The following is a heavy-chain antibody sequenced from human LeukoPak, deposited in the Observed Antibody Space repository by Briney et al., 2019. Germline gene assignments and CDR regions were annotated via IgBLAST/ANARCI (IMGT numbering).Heavy chain of an antibody. V-gene: IGHV4-34*01. J-gene: IGHJ4*02. Sequence: KPSETLSLTCAVYGGSFSGYYWSWIRQPPGKGLEWIGEINHSGSTNYNPSLKSRVTISVDTSKNQFSLKLSSVTAADTALYYCARNSGSGSYYPQDYWGQGTLVTVSS. CDR1: GGSFSGYY. CDR3: ARNSGSGSYYPQDY. CDR2: INHSGST. D-gene: IGHD3-10*01.